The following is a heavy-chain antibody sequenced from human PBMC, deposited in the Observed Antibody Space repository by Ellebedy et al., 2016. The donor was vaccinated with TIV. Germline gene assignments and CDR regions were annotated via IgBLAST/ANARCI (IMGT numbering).Heavy chain of an antibody. V-gene: IGHV1-46*01. CDR2: INPSGGST. D-gene: IGHD2/OR15-2a*01. CDR1: AYTLTSRY. J-gene: IGHJ5*02. CDR3: ARGTTVLLSGWFDP. Sequence: AASVKVSCKASAYTLTSRYVHWVRQAPGQGLEWMGIINPSGGSTSYAQKFQGRVSMTRDTSTSTVYMELSSLRSEDTAVYYCARGTTVLLSGWFDPWGQGTLVTVSS.